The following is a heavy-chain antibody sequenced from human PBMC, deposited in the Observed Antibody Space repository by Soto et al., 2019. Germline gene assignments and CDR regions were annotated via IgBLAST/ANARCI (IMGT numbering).Heavy chain of an antibody. D-gene: IGHD6-6*01. CDR2: IIPIFGTA. V-gene: IGHV1-69*13. CDR1: GGTFSSYA. J-gene: IGHJ4*02. Sequence: GASVKVSCKASGGTFSSYAISWVRQAPGQGLEWMGGIIPIFGTANYAQKFQGRVTITADESTSTAYMELSSLRSEDMAVYYCARIRSRNFDYWGQGTLVTVSS. CDR3: ARIRSRNFDY.